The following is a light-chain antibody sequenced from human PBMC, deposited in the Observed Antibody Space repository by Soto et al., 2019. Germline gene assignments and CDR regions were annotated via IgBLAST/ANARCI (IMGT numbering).Light chain of an antibody. CDR3: QQYNSYWT. V-gene: IGKV1-5*01. J-gene: IGKJ1*01. CDR2: DVS. Sequence: GDRVTIPCRASQTINNRLAWYQQEPGKAPKLLIYDVSTLESGVPSRFGGRGSGTEFTLTISSLQPDDFATYYCQQYNSYWTLGQGTKVDIK. CDR1: QTINNR.